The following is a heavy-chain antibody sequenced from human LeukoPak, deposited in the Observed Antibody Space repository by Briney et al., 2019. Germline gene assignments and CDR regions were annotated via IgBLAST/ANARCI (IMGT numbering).Heavy chain of an antibody. CDR1: GFPFTNAW. Sequence: GGSLRLSCATSGFPFTNAWMSWVRQAPGKGLEWVGRIKSETDGGTADFTVHVKGRFSISRDDSKNTLYLQMSSLTTEDTAVYYCCPLNMIVNYWGQGTLVTVSS. D-gene: IGHD3-22*01. J-gene: IGHJ4*02. CDR2: IKSETDGGTA. CDR3: CPLNMIVNY. V-gene: IGHV3-15*01.